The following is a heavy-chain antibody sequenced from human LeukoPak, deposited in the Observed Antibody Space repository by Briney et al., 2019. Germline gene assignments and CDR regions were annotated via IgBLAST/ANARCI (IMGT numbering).Heavy chain of an antibody. J-gene: IGHJ4*02. CDR1: GDSISSYY. CDR3: ARLGSGSASPLFDY. Sequence: SETLSLTCTVSGDSISSYYWSWIRQPPGKGLEWIGYMYNSKTTNYNPSLKSRVTISLDTSKNQCSLKLSSVTAAGTAVYYCARLGSGSASPLFDYWGQGTLVTVSS. V-gene: IGHV4-59*01. D-gene: IGHD3-22*01. CDR2: MYNSKTT.